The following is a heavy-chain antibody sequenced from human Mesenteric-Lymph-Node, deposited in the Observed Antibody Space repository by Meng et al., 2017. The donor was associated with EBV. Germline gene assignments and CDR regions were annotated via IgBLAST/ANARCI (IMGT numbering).Heavy chain of an antibody. J-gene: IGHJ4*02. V-gene: IGHV2-5*02. CDR2: IYWDDDK. Sequence: QITLKEPGPPLVNPAQTLTLTCTLSGVPLSSSGVGVGWIRQPPGKALEWLALIYWDDDKRYSPSLKTRLTITRDTSKNQVVLTLTNMDPVDTATYYCAYRLGSSWHYWGQGTLVTVSS. CDR1: GVPLSSSGVG. CDR3: AYRLGSSWHY. D-gene: IGHD6-13*01.